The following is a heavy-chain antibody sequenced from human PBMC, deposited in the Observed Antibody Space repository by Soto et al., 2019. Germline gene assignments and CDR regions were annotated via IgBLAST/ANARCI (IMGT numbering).Heavy chain of an antibody. CDR3: ERDLNHGGIGGGYFGY. V-gene: IGHV1-69*01. CDR1: GGTFSSYA. D-gene: IGHD1-26*01. Sequence: QVQLVQSGAEVKKPGSSVKVSCKASGGTFSSYAISWVRQAPGQGLEWMGGIIPIFGTANYAQKFQGRVTITAEQSTSTAYMELRSLISEDTHVYYCERDLNHGGIGGGYFGYWGQGTLVTVSS. CDR2: IIPIFGTA. J-gene: IGHJ4*02.